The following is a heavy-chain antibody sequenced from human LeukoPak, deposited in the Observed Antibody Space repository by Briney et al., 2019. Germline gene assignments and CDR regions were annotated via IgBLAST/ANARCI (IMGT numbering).Heavy chain of an antibody. CDR2: ISWDGGST. J-gene: IGHJ6*03. D-gene: IGHD4/OR15-4a*01. Sequence: GGSLRLSCAASGFTFDDYAMHWVRQAPGKGLEWVSLISWDGGSTYYADSVKGRFTISRDNSKNSLYLQMNSLRAEDTALYYCAKAGLTLVSGYYMDVWGKGTTVTVSS. CDR3: AKAGLTLVSGYYMDV. V-gene: IGHV3-43D*03. CDR1: GFTFDDYA.